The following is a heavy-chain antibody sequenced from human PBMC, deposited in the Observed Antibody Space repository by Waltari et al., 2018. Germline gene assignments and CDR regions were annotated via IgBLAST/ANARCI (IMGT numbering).Heavy chain of an antibody. J-gene: IGHJ4*02. V-gene: IGHV3-23*01. CDR2: LSDSGKHT. CDR3: AKDETGLLFLVFDS. Sequence: EVQLLESGGGLLQPGGSLRLSCAASGFAFGSYAMSWVRQVPGKGPEWVSALSDSGKHTYYADSVKGRFTISRDNSKNTLYLQMNSLTVEDTAVYYCAKDETGLLFLVFDSWGPGTLVTVSS. CDR1: GFAFGSYA. D-gene: IGHD1-26*01.